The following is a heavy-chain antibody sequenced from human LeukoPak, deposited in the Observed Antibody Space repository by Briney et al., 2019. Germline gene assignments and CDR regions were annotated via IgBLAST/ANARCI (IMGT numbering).Heavy chain of an antibody. J-gene: IGHJ4*02. D-gene: IGHD3-10*01. Sequence: PGGSLRLSYAASGFTFSSYGMHWVRQAPGKGLEWVAVIWYDENYKYYADSVKGRFTISRDNSKNTLYLQMNSLSAEDTAVYYCARDLDTYGSGSYWLEWGQGTLVTVSS. CDR1: GFTFSSYG. CDR3: ARDLDTYGSGSYWLE. V-gene: IGHV3-33*01. CDR2: IWYDENYK.